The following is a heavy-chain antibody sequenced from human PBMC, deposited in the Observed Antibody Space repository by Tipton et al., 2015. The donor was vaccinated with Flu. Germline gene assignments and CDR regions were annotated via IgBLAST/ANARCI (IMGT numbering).Heavy chain of an antibody. CDR3: ARDPSLGMPDYFDY. CDR2: IYNSQYT. Sequence: TLSLTCTVSGAFFTSYYWNWIRQPPGKGLEWIGYIYNSQYTKYNHSLKSRVTISVDTSKKQCSLQLRSVTAADTAVYYCARDPSLGMPDYFDYWGQGTLVTASS. V-gene: IGHV4-59*12. CDR1: GAFFTSYY. J-gene: IGHJ4*02. D-gene: IGHD2-2*01.